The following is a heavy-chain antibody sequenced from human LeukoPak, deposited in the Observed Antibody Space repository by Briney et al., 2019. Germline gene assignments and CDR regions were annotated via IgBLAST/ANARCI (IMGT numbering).Heavy chain of an antibody. Sequence: SETLSLTCAVYGGSFNGYYWSWIRQPPGKGLEWSVEINHSGSTNYNPSLKSRVTISVDTSKNQFSLKLSSATAADTAVYYCARGRGVYSSGWYGSYFDYWGQGTLVTVSS. D-gene: IGHD6-19*01. J-gene: IGHJ4*02. V-gene: IGHV4-34*01. CDR3: ARGRGVYSSGWYGSYFDY. CDR2: INHSGST. CDR1: GGSFNGYY.